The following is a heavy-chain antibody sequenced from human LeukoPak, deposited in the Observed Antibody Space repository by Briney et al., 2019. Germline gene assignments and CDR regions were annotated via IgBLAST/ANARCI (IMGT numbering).Heavy chain of an antibody. CDR3: AKAAAYSSSYFDY. V-gene: IGHV3-9*01. CDR1: GFTFDDYA. CDR2: ISWNSGSI. Sequence: SLRLSCAASGFTFDDYAMHWVRQAPGKGLEWVSGISWNSGSIGYADSVKGRFTISRDNAKNSLYLQMNSLRAEDTALYYCAKAAAYSSSYFDYWGQGTLVTVSS. J-gene: IGHJ4*02. D-gene: IGHD6-6*01.